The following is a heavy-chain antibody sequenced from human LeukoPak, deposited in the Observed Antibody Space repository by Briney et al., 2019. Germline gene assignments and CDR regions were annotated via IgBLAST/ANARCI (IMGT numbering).Heavy chain of an antibody. CDR3: ARGYGDYAAYYYGMDV. CDR1: GYTFTSYA. J-gene: IGHJ6*04. CDR2: INAGNGNT. Sequence: ASVKVSCKASGYTFTSYAMHWVRQAPGQRLEWMGWINAGNGNTKYSQKLQGRVTIARDTSASTAYMELSSLRSEDTAVYYCARGYGDYAAYYYGMDVWGKGTTVTVSS. D-gene: IGHD4-17*01. V-gene: IGHV1-3*01.